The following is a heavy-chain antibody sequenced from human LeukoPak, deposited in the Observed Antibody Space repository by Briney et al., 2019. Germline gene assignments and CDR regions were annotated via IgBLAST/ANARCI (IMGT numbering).Heavy chain of an antibody. D-gene: IGHD3-22*01. J-gene: IGHJ4*02. CDR3: ATLIPTYYYDSSGFDY. Sequence: ASVKASCKVSRYTLTELSMHWVRQAPGKGLEWMGGFDPEDGETIYAQKFQGRVTMTEDTSTDTAYMELSSLRSEDTAVYYCATLIPTYYYDSSGFDYWGQGTLVTVSS. V-gene: IGHV1-24*01. CDR1: RYTLTELS. CDR2: FDPEDGET.